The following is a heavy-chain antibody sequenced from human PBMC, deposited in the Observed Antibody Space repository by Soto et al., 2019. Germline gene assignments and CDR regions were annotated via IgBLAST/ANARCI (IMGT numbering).Heavy chain of an antibody. V-gene: IGHV4-59*01. CDR2: IYYSGST. D-gene: IGHD3-16*01. J-gene: IGHJ6*02. CDR3: AREGMIYGMDV. Sequence: QVQLQESGPGLVKPSETLSLTCTVSGGSISSYYWSWIRQPPGKGLEWIGYIYYSGSTNYNPSLKSRVTIAVGTSKNQFSLKLSSVTAADTAVYYCAREGMIYGMDVWGQGTTVTVSS. CDR1: GGSISSYY.